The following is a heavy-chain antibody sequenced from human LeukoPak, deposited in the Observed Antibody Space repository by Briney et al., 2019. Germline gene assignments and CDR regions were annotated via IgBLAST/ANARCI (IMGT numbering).Heavy chain of an antibody. D-gene: IGHD6-13*01. CDR3: ARDIEAAGLFLDY. J-gene: IGHJ4*02. CDR2: MKYDGSEK. V-gene: IGHV3-7*01. CDR1: GFTFSSYE. Sequence: GGSLRLFCAASGFTFSSYEMNWVRQAPGRGLEWVANMKYDGSEKYYVDSVKGRFTISRDNAKNSLYLQMNSLRAEDTAVYYCARDIEAAGLFLDYWGQGTLVTVSS.